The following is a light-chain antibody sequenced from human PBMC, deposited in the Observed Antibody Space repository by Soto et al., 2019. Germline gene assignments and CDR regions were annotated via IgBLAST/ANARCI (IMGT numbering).Light chain of an antibody. CDR3: SSYTTISTYV. J-gene: IGLJ1*01. CDR2: DVR. Sequence: QSALTQPASVSGSPGQSITISCTGTSRDVGGYNYVSWYQQHPGKAPKLMIYDVRNRPSGVSNRFSGSKSVNTASLTISGLQAEDEADYYCSSYTTISTYVFGPGTKLTVL. CDR1: SRDVGGYNY. V-gene: IGLV2-14*01.